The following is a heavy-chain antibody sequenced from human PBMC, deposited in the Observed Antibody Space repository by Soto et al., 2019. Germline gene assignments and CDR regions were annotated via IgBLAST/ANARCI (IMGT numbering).Heavy chain of an antibody. D-gene: IGHD6-19*01. CDR2: IYYSGST. CDR3: ARMRGIAVAGTQFAY. Sequence: SETLSLTCAVSGYSISSSNWWGWIRQPPGKGLEWIGYIYYSGSTYYNPSLKSRVTMSVDTSKNQFSLKLSSVTAVDTAVYYCARMRGIAVAGTQFAYWGQGTLVTVSS. V-gene: IGHV4-28*01. CDR1: GYSISSSNW. J-gene: IGHJ4*02.